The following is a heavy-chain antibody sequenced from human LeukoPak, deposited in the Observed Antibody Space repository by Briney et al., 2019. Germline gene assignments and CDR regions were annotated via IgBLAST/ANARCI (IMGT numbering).Heavy chain of an antibody. J-gene: IGHJ1*01. Sequence: GGSLRLSCAASGFTFSNYAMSWVRQAPGKGLEWVSSISGVGTYYADSVKGRFSITRDNYKNTLYLQMSSLRAEDTAVYYCAREPNGNYVGAFDFQRWGQGTLVTVSS. CDR2: ISGVGT. V-gene: IGHV3-23*01. CDR1: GFTFSNYA. CDR3: AREPNGNYVGAFDFQR. D-gene: IGHD4-17*01.